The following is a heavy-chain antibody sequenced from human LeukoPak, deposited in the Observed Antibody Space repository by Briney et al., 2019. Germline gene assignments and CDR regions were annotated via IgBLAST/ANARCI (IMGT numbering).Heavy chain of an antibody. CDR1: GGTFSSYA. CDR3: ARSDYDSSGYYLYFDY. D-gene: IGHD3-22*01. V-gene: IGHV1-69*04. CDR2: IIPILGIA. J-gene: IGHJ4*02. Sequence: SVKVSCKASGGTFSSYAISWVRQAPGQGLEWMGRIIPILGIANYAQKFQGRVTITADKSTSTAYMELSSLRSEDTAVYYCARSDYDSSGYYLYFDYWGQGTLVTVSS.